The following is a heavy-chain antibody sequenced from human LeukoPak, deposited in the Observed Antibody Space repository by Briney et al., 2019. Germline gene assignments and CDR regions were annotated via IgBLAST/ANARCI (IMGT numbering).Heavy chain of an antibody. J-gene: IGHJ4*02. CDR2: VSHSGTT. CDR1: GGSITSYS. V-gene: IGHV4-59*01. D-gene: IGHD1-26*01. CDR3: ARDRSGSLLGA. Sequence: SETLSLTCVVSGGSITSYSYSWIRQSPGKGLEWIGFVSHSGTTNYNPPLESRVTISVDTSKNQLSLTLTSVTAADTAVYYCARDRSGSLLGAWGQGTLVTVSS.